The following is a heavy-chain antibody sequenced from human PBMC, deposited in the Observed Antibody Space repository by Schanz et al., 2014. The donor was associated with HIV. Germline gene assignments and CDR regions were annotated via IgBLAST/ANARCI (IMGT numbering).Heavy chain of an antibody. J-gene: IGHJ6*02. Sequence: EVRLLESGGGLVQPGGSLRLSCAAFGFTFSSDAMSWVRQAPGKGLEWVSSISRTGGSTYYADSVKGRFTISRDNSKNTLYLQMNSLRAEDTAVYYCAKCPTMVRGTGMDVWGQGTTVTVSS. V-gene: IGHV3-23*01. D-gene: IGHD3-10*01. CDR3: AKCPTMVRGTGMDV. CDR1: GFTFSSDA. CDR2: ISRTGGST.